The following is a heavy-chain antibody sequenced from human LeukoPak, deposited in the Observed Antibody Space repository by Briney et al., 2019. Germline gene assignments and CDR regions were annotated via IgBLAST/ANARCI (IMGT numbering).Heavy chain of an antibody. Sequence: GGSLRLSCAASGFTFSSYVMNWVRQAPGKGLEWVSSISDNGVTRYCADSVKGRFTISRDNSDNTVYLQMDSLRAEDTAIYYCAKAPAPYYYYYGMDVWGQGTAVTASS. CDR2: ISDNGVTR. CDR1: GFTFSSYV. J-gene: IGHJ6*02. CDR3: AKAPAPYYYYYGMDV. V-gene: IGHV3-23*01.